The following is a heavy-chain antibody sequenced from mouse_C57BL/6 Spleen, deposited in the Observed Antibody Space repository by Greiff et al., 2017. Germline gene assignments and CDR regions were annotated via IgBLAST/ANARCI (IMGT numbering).Heavy chain of an antibody. Sequence: QVQLQQPGAELVRPGTSVKLSCKASGYTFTSYWMHWVKQRPGQGLEWIGVIDPSDSYTNYNQKFKGKATLTVDTSSSTAYMQLSSLTSEDSAVYYCARSGIYYSYVEGAMDYWGQGTSVTVSS. CDR2: IDPSDSYT. CDR1: GYTFTSYW. J-gene: IGHJ4*01. CDR3: ARSGIYYSYVEGAMDY. V-gene: IGHV1-59*01. D-gene: IGHD2-12*01.